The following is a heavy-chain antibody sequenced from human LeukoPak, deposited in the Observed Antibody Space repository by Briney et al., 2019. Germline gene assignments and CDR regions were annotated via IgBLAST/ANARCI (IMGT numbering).Heavy chain of an antibody. V-gene: IGHV4-59*12. D-gene: IGHD3-9*01. J-gene: IGHJ5*02. CDR1: GGSISSYY. CDR2: IYYSGST. Sequence: PSETLSLTCTVSGGSISSYYWSWIRQPPGKGLEWIGYIYYSGSTNYNPSLKSRVTMSVDTSKNQFSLKLSSVTAADTAVYYCARDDRYDIFDWFDPWGQGTLVTVSS. CDR3: ARDDRYDIFDWFDP.